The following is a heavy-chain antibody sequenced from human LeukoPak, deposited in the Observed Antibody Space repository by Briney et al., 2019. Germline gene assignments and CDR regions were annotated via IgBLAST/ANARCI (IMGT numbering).Heavy chain of an antibody. J-gene: IGHJ4*02. D-gene: IGHD6-19*01. CDR2: VKPNTGDT. Sequence: ASVRVSCKASGYTFTGYYIHWVRQAPGQGLGWMGLVKPNTGDTQYAQKFQGRVTMSRDTSVSTAYMELSRLTSDDTAVYCCSIPVAVAGLFDYWGQGTLVTVSS. CDR3: SIPVAVAGLFDY. CDR1: GYTFTGYY. V-gene: IGHV1-2*02.